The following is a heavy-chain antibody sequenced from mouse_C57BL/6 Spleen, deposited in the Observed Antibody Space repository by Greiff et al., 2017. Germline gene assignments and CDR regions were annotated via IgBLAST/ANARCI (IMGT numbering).Heavy chain of an antibody. CDR3: TRDGYSHYFDY. CDR1: GFTFSSYA. D-gene: IGHD2-3*01. Sequence: EVMLVESGEGLVKPGGSLKLSCAASGFTFSSYAMSWVRQTPEKRLEWVAYISSGGDYIYYADTVKGRFTISRDNARNTLYLQMSSLKSEDTAMYYCTRDGYSHYFDYWGQGTTLTVSS. J-gene: IGHJ2*01. CDR2: ISSGGDYI. V-gene: IGHV5-9-1*02.